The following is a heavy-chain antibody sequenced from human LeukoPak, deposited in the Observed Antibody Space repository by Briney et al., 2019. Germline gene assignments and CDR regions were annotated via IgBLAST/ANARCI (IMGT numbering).Heavy chain of an antibody. Sequence: PGGSLRLSCVASGFTFSNYEMNWVRQAPGKGLEWVSYISSSGSTTYYADSVKGRFTISRDNAKNSLFLQMNSLRAEDTAVYFCARMFAFWGQGTLVTVSS. CDR3: ARMFAF. V-gene: IGHV3-48*03. D-gene: IGHD3-10*02. J-gene: IGHJ4*02. CDR1: GFTFSNYE. CDR2: ISSSGSTT.